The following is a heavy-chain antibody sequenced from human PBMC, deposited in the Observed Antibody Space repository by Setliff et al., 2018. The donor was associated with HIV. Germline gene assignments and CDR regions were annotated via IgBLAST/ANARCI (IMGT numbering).Heavy chain of an antibody. Sequence: ASVKVSCKASGDTFSSYAISWLRQAPGQGLEWMGWINPGSGDTNYAQKFQGRVTMTSDTSTRTVYMELSSLTSDDTAVYFCARVLSVTMIRGAHGYWGQGTLVTVSS. J-gene: IGHJ4*02. CDR2: INPGSGDT. V-gene: IGHV1-2*02. CDR3: ARVLSVTMIRGAHGY. D-gene: IGHD3-10*01. CDR1: GDTFSSYA.